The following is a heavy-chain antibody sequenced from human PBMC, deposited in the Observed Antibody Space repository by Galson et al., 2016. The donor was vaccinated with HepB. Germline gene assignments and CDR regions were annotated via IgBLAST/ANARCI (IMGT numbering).Heavy chain of an antibody. D-gene: IGHD7-27*01. CDR3: ARGGWGDAFDI. V-gene: IGHV1-18*01. J-gene: IGHJ3*02. CDR2: ISAFNGNT. CDR1: DYTFLSRG. Sequence: SVKVSCKASDYTFLSRGFSWVRQAPGQGLEWVGWISAFNGNTNYAQKLQGRVTMTTDTSTSTAYVELRSLTSEDTAVYYCARGGWGDAFDIWGQGTMVTVSA.